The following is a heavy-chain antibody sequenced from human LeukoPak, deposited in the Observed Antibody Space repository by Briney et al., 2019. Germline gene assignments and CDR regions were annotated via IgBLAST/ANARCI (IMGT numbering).Heavy chain of an antibody. D-gene: IGHD3-9*01. CDR3: GRDRYFQY. V-gene: IGHV3-7*01. CDR2: IKEDGSEE. Sequence: GGSLRLSCVASGFSFGSFWMSWVRQAPGKGLEWVANIKEDGSEEHYLESAKGRFTISRDNAKNIVFLQMNSLREEDSAVYYCGRDRYFQYWGQGTGVIVSS. CDR1: GFSFGSFW. J-gene: IGHJ1*01.